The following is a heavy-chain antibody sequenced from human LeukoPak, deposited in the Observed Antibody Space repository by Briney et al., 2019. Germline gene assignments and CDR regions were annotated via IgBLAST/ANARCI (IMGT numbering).Heavy chain of an antibody. V-gene: IGHV3-23*01. J-gene: IGHJ6*02. Sequence: GGSMRLSCGASGFTFSSYTMNWLRQAPGKGLEWVSVISGSGGNTYYADSVKGRFTVSRDNSKNSLCLQINSLRAEDTAVYYCAKGLYSSSSSVRHGLDVWGQGTTVTVSS. CDR2: ISGSGGNT. D-gene: IGHD6-6*01. CDR3: AKGLYSSSSSVRHGLDV. CDR1: GFTFSSYT.